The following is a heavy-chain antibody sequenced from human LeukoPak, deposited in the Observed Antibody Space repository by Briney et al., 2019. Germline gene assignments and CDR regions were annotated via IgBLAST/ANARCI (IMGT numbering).Heavy chain of an antibody. CDR2: IKEDGSEK. D-gene: IGHD6-19*01. CDR1: GFTFSSYW. CDR3: ARDRYSSM. V-gene: IGHV3-7*01. Sequence: GGSLRLSCVASGFTFSSYWMTWVRQAPGKGLEWVANIKEDGSEKYYVDSVKGRFSISRDNAKNSLFLQMNSPRAEDTAVYYCARDRYSSMWGQGTLVTVSS. J-gene: IGHJ1*01.